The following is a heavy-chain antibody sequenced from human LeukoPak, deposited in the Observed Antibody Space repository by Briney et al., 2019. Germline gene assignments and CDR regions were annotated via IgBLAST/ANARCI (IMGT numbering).Heavy chain of an antibody. D-gene: IGHD3-10*01. J-gene: IGHJ4*02. V-gene: IGHV3-30*02. Sequence: GGSLRLSGAASGFTFSSYGMHWVRQAPGKGLEWVAFIRYDGSNKFYADSVKGRFTISRDNSKNTLYLQMNSLRVEDTAVYYCAKDLYGSGSYQIRLFDYWGQGTLVTVSS. CDR1: GFTFSSYG. CDR2: IRYDGSNK. CDR3: AKDLYGSGSYQIRLFDY.